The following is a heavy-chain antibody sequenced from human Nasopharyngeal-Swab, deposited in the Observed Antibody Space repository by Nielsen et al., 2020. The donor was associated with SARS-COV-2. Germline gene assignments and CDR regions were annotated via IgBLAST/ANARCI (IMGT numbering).Heavy chain of an antibody. D-gene: IGHD2-21*02. Sequence: ASVTVSFQSSGYTFTGYYMHWLRQAPGQGLDWVGWINPYRCGKNYEQKFQGWVTMTRDTSISTAYMELSRLRSDDTAVYYFARSHIVVVTDAFDIWGQGTMVTVSS. V-gene: IGHV1-2*04. J-gene: IGHJ3*02. CDR3: ARSHIVVVTDAFDI. CDR2: INPYRCGK. CDR1: GYTFTGYY.